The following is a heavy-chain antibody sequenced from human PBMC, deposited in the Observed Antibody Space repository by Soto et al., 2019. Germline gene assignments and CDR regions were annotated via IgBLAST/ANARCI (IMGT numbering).Heavy chain of an antibody. Sequence: EVQLLESGGGLVQPGGSLRLSCVASGFTFSKFAMSWVRQAPGKGLEWVSVISGSGSTYYADSVKGRFTISRDNSMNTLYLQVSSLRVEDTAVYYCAKDLGSTSPYYYYYSMDVWGQGTTVTVSS. D-gene: IGHD7-27*01. J-gene: IGHJ6*02. CDR3: AKDLGSTSPYYYYYSMDV. V-gene: IGHV3-23*01. CDR2: ISGSGST. CDR1: GFTFSKFA.